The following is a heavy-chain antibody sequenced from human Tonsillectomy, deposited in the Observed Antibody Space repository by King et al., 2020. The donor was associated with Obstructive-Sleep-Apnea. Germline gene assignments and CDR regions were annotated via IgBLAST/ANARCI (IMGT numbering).Heavy chain of an antibody. CDR1: GFSLSTGGVG. J-gene: IGHJ6*02. Sequence: TLKESGPTLVKPTQTLTLTCTFSGFSLSTGGVGVGWIRQPPGKALEWLALIYWDGDKRYSPSLKSRLTITKDTSKNQVVLTMTNMDPVDTATYYCAHNRVAVDGTEAYYYGLDVWGQGTTVTVSS. CDR3: AHNRVAVDGTEAYYYGLDV. V-gene: IGHV2-5*02. CDR2: IYWDGDK. D-gene: IGHD6-19*01.